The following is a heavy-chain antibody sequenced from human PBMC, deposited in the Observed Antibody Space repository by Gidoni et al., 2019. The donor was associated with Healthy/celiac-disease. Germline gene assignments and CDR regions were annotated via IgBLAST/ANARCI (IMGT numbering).Heavy chain of an antibody. J-gene: IGHJ6*02. CDR1: GYTFTGYS. D-gene: IGHD3-10*01. CDR2: INPNSGGT. CDR3: ARRLDGSGNYEWGV. V-gene: IGHV1-2*02. Sequence: QEQLAQSGAEGQKPGASVRVASKASGYTFTGYSMHWVRQAPGQGLEWMGWINPNSGGTNYAQKFQGRVTMTRDTSISTAYMELSRLRSDDTAVYYCARRLDGSGNYEWGVWGQGTTVTVSS.